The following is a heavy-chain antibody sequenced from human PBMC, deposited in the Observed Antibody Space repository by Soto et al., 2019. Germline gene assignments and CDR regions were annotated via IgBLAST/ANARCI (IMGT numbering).Heavy chain of an antibody. CDR2: ISYDGSNK. J-gene: IGHJ6*03. CDR1: GFTFSSFG. CDR3: TKDGHTPLFGNNYMDV. D-gene: IGHD3-3*01. Sequence: QVQLVESGGGVVQPGRSLRVSCAASGFTFSSFGMHWVRQAPGKGLEWVAVISYDGSNKYYADSVKGRFTLSRDNSKDTLYLQMNSLIAEDTAVYYCTKDGHTPLFGNNYMDVWGKGTTVIV. V-gene: IGHV3-30*18.